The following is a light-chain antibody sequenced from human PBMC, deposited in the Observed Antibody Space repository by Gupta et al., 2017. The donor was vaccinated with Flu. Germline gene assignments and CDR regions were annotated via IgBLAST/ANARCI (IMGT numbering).Light chain of an antibody. CDR3: AVWEDSQGGWV. CDR1: GSNIGRNT. J-gene: IGLJ3*02. Sequence: QSVLTQAPSESGAPGQSVTIPCSGGGSNIGRNTVTLHQQFLVTAPKLLSYNNQQRPSGFPDRFAGSKSGTSASLTISGLQAEDEADYYCAVWEDSQGGWVFGGGTKLTVL. CDR2: NNQ. V-gene: IGLV1-44*01.